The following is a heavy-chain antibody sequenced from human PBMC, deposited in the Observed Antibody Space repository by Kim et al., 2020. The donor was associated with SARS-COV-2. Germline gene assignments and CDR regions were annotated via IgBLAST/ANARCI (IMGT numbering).Heavy chain of an antibody. CDR3: AKVPFRGYCSGDGCYTFDH. Sequence: GGSLRLSCAASGFTLGFYAMHWVRQAPGKGLEWVALISYDGTSQYYGDSVKGRFTISRDNSNNILYLQMNSLRADDTAVYHCAKVPFRGYCSGDGCYTFDHWGQGTLVAVSS. J-gene: IGHJ4*02. D-gene: IGHD2-15*01. CDR2: ISYDGTSQ. V-gene: IGHV3-30*18. CDR1: GFTLGFYA.